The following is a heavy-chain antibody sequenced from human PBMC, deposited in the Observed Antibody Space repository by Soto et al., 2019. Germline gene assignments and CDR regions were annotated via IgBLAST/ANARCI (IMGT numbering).Heavy chain of an antibody. J-gene: IGHJ4*02. CDR1: GFTFTNFG. CDR2: TSYDGNNI. Sequence: QVQLVESGGGVVQPGTSLRLSCATSGFTFTNFGIHWVRQAPGKGLEWVAVTSYDGNNIYYGDSVKGRFTISRDNSKNTRYLQMDSLRLEDTAVYYCAKTQSSGWYGVDYWGQGALVTVSS. CDR3: AKTQSSGWYGVDY. D-gene: IGHD6-13*01. V-gene: IGHV3-30*18.